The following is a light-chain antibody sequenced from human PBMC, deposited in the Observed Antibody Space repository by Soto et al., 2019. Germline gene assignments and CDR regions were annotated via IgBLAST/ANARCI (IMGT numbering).Light chain of an antibody. V-gene: IGKV3-20*01. CDR2: EVS. Sequence: EIVLTQSPATLSLSPGERATLSCRASQTVSSSLAWYQQKPGQAPRLLIYEVSNRATGIPARFSGSGSGTDFTLTISRLEPEDFAVYYCQQYGSSPGTFGQGTKVDIK. J-gene: IGKJ1*01. CDR1: QTVSSS. CDR3: QQYGSSPGT.